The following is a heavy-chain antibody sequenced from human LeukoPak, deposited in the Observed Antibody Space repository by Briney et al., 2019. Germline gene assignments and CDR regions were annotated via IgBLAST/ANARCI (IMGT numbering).Heavy chain of an antibody. CDR1: GFTFSSYV. CDR3: ARADYYDSSGYYSPFYYYYYMDV. Sequence: GGSLRLSCAASGFTFSSYVMHWVRQAPGKGLEWVAIISYDGSNEYYADSVKGRFTISRDNSKNTLYLQMNSLRAADTAVYYCARADYYDSSGYYSPFYYYYYMDVWGKGTTVTVSS. V-gene: IGHV3-30*04. CDR2: ISYDGSNE. J-gene: IGHJ6*03. D-gene: IGHD3-22*01.